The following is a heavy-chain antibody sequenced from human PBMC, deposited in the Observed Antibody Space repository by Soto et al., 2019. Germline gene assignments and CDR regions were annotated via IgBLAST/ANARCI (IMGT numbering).Heavy chain of an antibody. J-gene: IGHJ6*02. V-gene: IGHV1-69*13. Sequence: SVKVSCKASGGTFSSYAISWVRQAPGQGLEWMGGIIPIFGTANYAQKFQGRVTITADESTSTAYMELSSLRSEDTAVYYCARASWGATIEPNNYGMDVWGQGTTVTVSS. CDR2: IIPIFGTA. CDR1: GGTFSSYA. CDR3: ARASWGATIEPNNYGMDV. D-gene: IGHD1-26*01.